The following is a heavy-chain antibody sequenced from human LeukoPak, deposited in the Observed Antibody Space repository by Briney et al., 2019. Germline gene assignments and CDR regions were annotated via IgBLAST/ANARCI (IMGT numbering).Heavy chain of an antibody. V-gene: IGHV4-31*03. CDR1: GVSISSGNYY. Sequence: SETLSLTRTVSGVSISSGNYYWSWIRQHPGKGLEWIGYIHHSGSTYYNPSLKSRVIISVDTSKNQFSLKLNSVTAADTAVYYCASYGSGSYRFDPWGQGTLVTVSS. CDR2: IHHSGST. D-gene: IGHD3-10*01. CDR3: ASYGSGSYRFDP. J-gene: IGHJ5*02.